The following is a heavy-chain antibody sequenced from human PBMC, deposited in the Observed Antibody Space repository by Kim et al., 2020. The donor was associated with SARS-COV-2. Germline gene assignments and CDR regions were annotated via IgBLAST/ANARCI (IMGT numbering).Heavy chain of an antibody. CDR1: GFTFSNYW. CDR2: VSTDGSRT. J-gene: IGHJ4*02. D-gene: IGHD1-7*01. CDR3: ARDNWNSIDY. V-gene: IGHV3-74*01. Sequence: GGSLRLSCAASGFTFSNYWMNWVRQAPGKGLVWVSRVSTDGSRTNYADSVKGRFTISRDNAKNTVYLQMNSLRAEDTDVYYCARDNWNSIDYWGQGTLVT.